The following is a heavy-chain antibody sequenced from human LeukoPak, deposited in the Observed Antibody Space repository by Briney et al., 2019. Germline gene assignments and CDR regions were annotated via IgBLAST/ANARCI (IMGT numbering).Heavy chain of an antibody. CDR2: IYYSGST. CDR3: ARCYPSDY. J-gene: IGHJ4*02. V-gene: IGHV4-39*01. D-gene: IGHD2-8*01. CDR1: GGSISSSSYY. Sequence: SETLSLTCTVSGGSISSSSYYWCWIRQPPGKGLEWIGSIYYSGSTYYNPSLKSRVTISVDTSKNQFSLKLSSVTPADTAVYYRARCYPSDYWGQGTLVTVSS.